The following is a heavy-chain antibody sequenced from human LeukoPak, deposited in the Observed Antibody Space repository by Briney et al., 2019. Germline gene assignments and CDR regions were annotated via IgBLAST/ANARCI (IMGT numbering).Heavy chain of an antibody. V-gene: IGHV5-51*01. J-gene: IGHJ4*02. D-gene: IGHD4-17*01. CDR2: IYPGDSET. Sequence: GESLKIACKGSGYSFTSNWIGWARQMPGKGLEWMGIIYPGDSETRHSPSFQGQVTISVDKSISTAYLQWSSLKASDTAMYYCARKHDDGDFGGYWGQGTLVTVSS. CDR1: GYSFTSNW. CDR3: ARKHDDGDFGGY.